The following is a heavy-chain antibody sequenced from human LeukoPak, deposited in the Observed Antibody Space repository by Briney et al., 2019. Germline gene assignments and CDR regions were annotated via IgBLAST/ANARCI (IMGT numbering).Heavy chain of an antibody. CDR1: GGSISGYY. D-gene: IGHD6-19*01. CDR2: INHSGST. J-gene: IGHJ5*02. V-gene: IGHV4-34*01. Sequence: SETLSLTCTVSGGSISGYYWSWIRQPPGKGLEWIGEINHSGSTNYNPSLKSRVTISVDTSKNQFSLKLSSVTAADTAVFYCASTVAGTVYNWFDPWGQGTLVTVSS. CDR3: ASTVAGTVYNWFDP.